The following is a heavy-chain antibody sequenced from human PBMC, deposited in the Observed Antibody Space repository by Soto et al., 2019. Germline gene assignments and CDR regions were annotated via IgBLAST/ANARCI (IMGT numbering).Heavy chain of an antibody. CDR1: AYDISSRSC. Sequence: SEPQCLPCAVSAYDISSRSCWAGIRQPPGKGPEWISSIYHGGTTFYNPSLKSRITISVDTSNNQFSLKLTSVTAADTAVYYCARVHVMVVAGSTFDYWGHGTLVTVSS. V-gene: IGHV4-38-2*01. J-gene: IGHJ4*01. CDR2: IYHGGTT. D-gene: IGHD6-19*01. CDR3: ARVHVMVVAGSTFDY.